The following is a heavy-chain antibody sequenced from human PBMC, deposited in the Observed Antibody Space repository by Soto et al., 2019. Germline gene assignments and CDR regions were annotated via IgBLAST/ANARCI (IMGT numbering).Heavy chain of an antibody. CDR2: IIHIFGTA. V-gene: IGHV1-69*13. CDR1: GGTFSSYA. D-gene: IGHD5-12*01. Sequence: SVKVSYKASGGTFSSYAISWVRQAPGKGLEWMGGIIHIFGTANYAQKFQSRVTITADESTSIAYMELSSLRSEVTAVFYFSRGGLPGHSYYYYGMDVWGQGTTVTVSS. CDR3: SRGGLPGHSYYYYGMDV. J-gene: IGHJ6*02.